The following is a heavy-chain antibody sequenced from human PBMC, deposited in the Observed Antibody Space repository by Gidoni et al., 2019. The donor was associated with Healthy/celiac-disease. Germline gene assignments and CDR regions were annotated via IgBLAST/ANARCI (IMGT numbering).Heavy chain of an antibody. CDR3: ARLVDYDFWSGYPPKRYYYYGMDV. J-gene: IGHJ6*02. V-gene: IGHV3-48*02. CDR2: ISSSSSTI. D-gene: IGHD3-3*01. Sequence: EVQLVESGGGLVQPGGSLRLSCAASGFTFGTSSMNWVRLAPGKGLEWVSYISSSSSTIYYADSVKGRFTISRDNAKNSLYLQMNSLRDEDTAVYYCARLVDYDFWSGYPPKRYYYYGMDVWGQGTTVTVSS. CDR1: GFTFGTSS.